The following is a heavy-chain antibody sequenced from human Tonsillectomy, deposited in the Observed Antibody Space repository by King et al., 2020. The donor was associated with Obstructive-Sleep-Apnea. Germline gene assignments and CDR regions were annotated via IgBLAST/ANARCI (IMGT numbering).Heavy chain of an antibody. CDR1: GGSFSGYY. V-gene: IGHV4-34*01. CDR3: ARYSSSWHYYYYGMDV. J-gene: IGHJ6*02. D-gene: IGHD6-13*01. Sequence: VQLQQWGAGLLKPSETLSLTCAVYGGSFSGYYWSWIRQPPGKGLEWIGEINHSGSTNYNPSRKSRVTISVDTSKNQFSLKLSAVTAADTAVYYCARYSSSWHYYYYGMDVWGQGTTVTVSS. CDR2: INHSGST.